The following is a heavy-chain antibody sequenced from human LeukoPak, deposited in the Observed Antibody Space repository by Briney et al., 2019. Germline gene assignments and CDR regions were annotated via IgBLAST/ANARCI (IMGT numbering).Heavy chain of an antibody. CDR3: ARQVRNWFDP. V-gene: IGHV3-21*01. D-gene: IGHD3-22*01. CDR2: ISSSSSYI. CDR1: GFTFSSYS. Sequence: GGSLRLSCAAPGFTFSSYSMNWVRQAPGKGLEWVSSISSSSSYIYYADSVKGRFTISRDNAKDSLYLQMNSLRAGDTAVYYCARQVRNWFDPWGQGTLVTVSS. J-gene: IGHJ5*02.